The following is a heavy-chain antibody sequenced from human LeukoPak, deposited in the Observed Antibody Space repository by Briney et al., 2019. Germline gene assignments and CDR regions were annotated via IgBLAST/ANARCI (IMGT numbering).Heavy chain of an antibody. CDR1: AGSIRSSSYY. CDR2: IYTGGST. V-gene: IGHV3-66*01. J-gene: IGHJ4*02. CDR3: ARNLYYYDSSGYYYY. D-gene: IGHD3-22*01. Sequence: PSETLSLTCTVSAGSIRSSSYYWGWVRQAPGKGLEWVSAIYTGGSTYYAGSVKGRFTISRDNSKNTLYLQMNSLRAEDTAVYYCARNLYYYDSSGYYYYWGQGTLVTVSS.